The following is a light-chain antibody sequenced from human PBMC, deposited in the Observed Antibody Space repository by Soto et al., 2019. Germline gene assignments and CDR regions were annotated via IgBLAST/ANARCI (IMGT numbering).Light chain of an antibody. CDR2: GAS. CDR1: QSVSSSY. J-gene: IGKJ2*01. Sequence: EIVLTQSPGTLSLSPGERATLSCRASQSVSSSYLAWYQQKPGQAPRLLIYGASSRATGIPDRFSGSGSGKDFTLTISRLEPEDSAGYFCQQYGSSGYTFGQGTKLEIK. V-gene: IGKV3-20*01. CDR3: QQYGSSGYT.